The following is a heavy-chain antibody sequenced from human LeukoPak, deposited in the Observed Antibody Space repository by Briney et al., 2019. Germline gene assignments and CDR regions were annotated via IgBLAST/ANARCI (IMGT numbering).Heavy chain of an antibody. V-gene: IGHV3-48*01. D-gene: IGHD2/OR15-2a*01. CDR2: IGYTSSPI. CDR1: GFTFSTYS. J-gene: IGHJ4*02. Sequence: GGSLRLSCAASGFTFSTYSMNWVRQAPGKGLEWLSYIGYTSSPIYYADSVKGRFTVSRDNAKNSLYLQINSLKTEDTAVYSCARGRYFSPYYFDFWGQGTLVTVSS. CDR3: ARGRYFSPYYFDF.